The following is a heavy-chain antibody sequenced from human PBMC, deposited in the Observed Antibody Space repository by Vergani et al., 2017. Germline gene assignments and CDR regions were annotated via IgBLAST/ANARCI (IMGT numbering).Heavy chain of an antibody. J-gene: IGHJ6*02. CDR2: VNQDGSEK. Sequence: EGQLVESGGDWVQRGGSLRLSCAASGFISSRYWMSWVRQAPGKGLEWVTNVNQDGSEKYYVDCVRGRFTISRDNAKNSIYLQMNSLRAEDTAVYFCVKCPLIRGGSGNYGINNYHGMDVWGQGTTVIFSS. V-gene: IGHV3-7*01. CDR1: GFISSRYW. D-gene: IGHD3-10*01. CDR3: VKCPLIRGGSGNYGINNYHGMDV.